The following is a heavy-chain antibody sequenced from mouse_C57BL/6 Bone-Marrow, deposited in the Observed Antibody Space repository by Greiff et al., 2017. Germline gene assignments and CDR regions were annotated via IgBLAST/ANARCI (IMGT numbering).Heavy chain of an antibody. D-gene: IGHD1-1*01. CDR1: GFTFSDYG. CDR3: ARDSYYYGSSYPWYFDV. J-gene: IGHJ1*03. CDR2: ISSGSSTI. Sequence: EVKLVESGGGLVKPGGSLKLSCAASGFTFSDYGMHWVRQAPEQGLEWVAYISSGSSTIYYADTVKGRFTISRDNAKNTLFLQMTSLRSEDTAMYYCARDSYYYGSSYPWYFDVWGTGTTVTVSS. V-gene: IGHV5-17*01.